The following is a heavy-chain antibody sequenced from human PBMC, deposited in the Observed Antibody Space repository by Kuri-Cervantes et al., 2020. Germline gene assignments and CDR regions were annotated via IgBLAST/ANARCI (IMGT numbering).Heavy chain of an antibody. Sequence: GESLKISCAASGFTFSSYSMNWVRQAPGKGLEWVSYISSSSTIYYADSVKGRFTISRDNSKNTLYLQMNSLRAEDTAVYYCAKDTYYDFWSGFHYYGMDVWGQGTTVTVSS. CDR3: AKDTYYDFWSGFHYYGMDV. CDR1: GFTFSSYS. J-gene: IGHJ6*02. D-gene: IGHD3-3*01. CDR2: ISSSSTI. V-gene: IGHV3-48*01.